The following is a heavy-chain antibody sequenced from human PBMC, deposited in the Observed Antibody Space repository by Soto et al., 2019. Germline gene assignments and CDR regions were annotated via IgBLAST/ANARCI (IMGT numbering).Heavy chain of an antibody. Sequence: SLRLSCAASGGTCSSYGMRLVRQAPGKGLEWVAVISYDGSNKYYADSVKGRFTISRDNSKNTLYLQMNSLRAEDTAVYYCAKCNGDIYYYYAMDVWGQGTTVTVSS. J-gene: IGHJ6*02. CDR2: ISYDGSNK. CDR3: AKCNGDIYYYYAMDV. D-gene: IGHD2-8*01. V-gene: IGHV3-30*18. CDR1: GGTCSSYG.